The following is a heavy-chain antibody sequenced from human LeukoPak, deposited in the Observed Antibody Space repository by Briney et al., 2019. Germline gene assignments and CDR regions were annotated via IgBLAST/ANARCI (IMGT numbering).Heavy chain of an antibody. V-gene: IGHV4-4*07. J-gene: IGHJ4*02. Sequence: SETLSLTCTVSGASISSYYWSWIRQPAGKGLEWIGRIDGSGNTNYNPSLKSRISVSVDTSKNQVSLKLSYVTAADTAVYYCARDGGSGWFDYWGQRTLVTVSS. CDR1: GASISSYY. CDR3: ARDGGSGWFDY. D-gene: IGHD6-19*01. CDR2: IDGSGNT.